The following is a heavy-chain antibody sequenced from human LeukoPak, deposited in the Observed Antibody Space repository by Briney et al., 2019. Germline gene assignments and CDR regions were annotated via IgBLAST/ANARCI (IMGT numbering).Heavy chain of an antibody. CDR2: MNPNSGNT. V-gene: IGHV1-8*03. CDR3: ARGNPKSSSSGRYYFDY. D-gene: IGHD6-6*01. J-gene: IGHJ4*02. Sequence: GASVKVSCKASGYTFTSYDINWVRQATGQGLEWMGWMNPNSGNTGYAQKFQGRVTITRNTSIRTAYMELSSLRSEDTAVYYCARGNPKSSSSGRYYFDYWGQGTLVTVSS. CDR1: GYTFTSYD.